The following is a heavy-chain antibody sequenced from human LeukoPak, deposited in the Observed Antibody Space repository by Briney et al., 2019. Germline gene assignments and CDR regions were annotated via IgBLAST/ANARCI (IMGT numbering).Heavy chain of an antibody. CDR2: INHSGST. V-gene: IGHV4-34*01. Sequence: SETLSLTCAVYGGSFSGYYWSWIRQPPGKGLEWIGEINHSGSTNYNPSLKSRVTISVDTSKNQFSLKLSSVTAADTAVYYCAREPMITFGGVIAAFDYWGQGTLVTVSS. D-gene: IGHD3-16*02. J-gene: IGHJ4*02. CDR3: AREPMITFGGVIAAFDY. CDR1: GGSFSGYY.